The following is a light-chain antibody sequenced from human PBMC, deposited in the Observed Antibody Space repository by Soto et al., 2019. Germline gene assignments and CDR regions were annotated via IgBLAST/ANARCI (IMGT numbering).Light chain of an antibody. V-gene: IGLV2-14*01. CDR1: SSDVGGYNY. CDR2: EVS. CDR3: SSYTSSSTLGVV. J-gene: IGLJ2*01. Sequence: QSVLTQPASVSGSPGQSITISCTGTSSDVGGYNYVSWYQQHPGKAPKLMIYEVSNRPSGVSNRFSGSKSGNTASLTIPGLQAEDEADYYCSSYTSSSTLGVVFGGGTKLTVL.